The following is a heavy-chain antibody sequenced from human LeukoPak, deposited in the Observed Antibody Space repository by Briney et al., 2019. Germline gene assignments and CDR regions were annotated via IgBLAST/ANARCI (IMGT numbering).Heavy chain of an antibody. D-gene: IGHD6-13*01. Sequence: GGSLRLSCAASGFTFSNFAMSWVRQVPGKGLEWVSAISGSGGSTYYADSVKGRFTISRDNSKNTLYLQKNSLRAEDTAVYYCATTGYSSRNYWGQGTLVTVSS. CDR2: ISGSGGST. J-gene: IGHJ4*02. V-gene: IGHV3-23*01. CDR3: ATTGYSSRNY. CDR1: GFTFSNFA.